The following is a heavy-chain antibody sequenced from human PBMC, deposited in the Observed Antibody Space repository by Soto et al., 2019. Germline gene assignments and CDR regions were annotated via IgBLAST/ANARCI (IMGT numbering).Heavy chain of an antibody. CDR2: ITGSGINR. D-gene: IGHD5-12*01. Sequence: EVQLLESGGGLVQPGGSLRLFCXASGFSFYNSAMSWVRQAPGKGLEWVSTITGSGINRYHADSVQVRFTISRDNFKDTQYLQMNDLRAEDTAVYYCASHPSGYIVNLDYGGQRTLVTVSS. CDR3: ASHPSGYIVNLDY. J-gene: IGHJ4*02. CDR1: GFSFYNSA. V-gene: IGHV3-23*01.